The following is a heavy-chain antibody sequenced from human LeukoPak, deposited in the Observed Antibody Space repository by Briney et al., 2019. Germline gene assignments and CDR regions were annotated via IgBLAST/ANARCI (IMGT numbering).Heavy chain of an antibody. V-gene: IGHV3-30*02. CDR1: GFAFSRSG. CDR3: AKDYGWNAIVQATAGFDF. J-gene: IGHJ4*02. CDR2: ICYDGSNE. Sequence: GGSLRLSCASSGFAFSRSGMHGVRQAPGKGLEWVAVICYDGSNEYYGDSVKGRFTISRDNSKNTLDLQMNSLRAEDTAVYYCAKDYGWNAIVQATAGFDFWGQGTLVTVSS. D-gene: IGHD1-26*01.